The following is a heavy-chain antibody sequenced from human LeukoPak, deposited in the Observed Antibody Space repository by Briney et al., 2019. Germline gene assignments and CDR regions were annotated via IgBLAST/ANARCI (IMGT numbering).Heavy chain of an antibody. J-gene: IGHJ4*02. CDR1: GFTFSSYA. D-gene: IGHD1-26*01. V-gene: IGHV3-23*01. CDR2: ISGSGGTT. Sequence: GGSLRLSCAASGFTFSSYAMTWVRQAPGKGLEWVSGISGSGGTTYYADSVKGRFTISRDNSKNTLYLQMNSLRAEDTALYYCAKALAGTHGTRVDFWGQGTLVTVSS. CDR3: AKALAGTHGTRVDF.